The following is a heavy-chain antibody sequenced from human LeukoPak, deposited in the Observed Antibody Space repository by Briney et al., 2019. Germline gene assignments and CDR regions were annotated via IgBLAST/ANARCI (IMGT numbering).Heavy chain of an antibody. CDR1: GGSISSYY. D-gene: IGHD3-10*01. CDR2: IYYSGST. J-gene: IGHJ6*04. CDR3: ARDDRGVNFGASAGHLDV. Sequence: SETLSLTCTVSGGSISSYYWSWIRQPPGKGLEWIGYIYYSGSTYYNPSLKSRVTISVDTSKNQFSLKLSSVTAADTAVYYCARDDRGVNFGASAGHLDVWGKGTTVTVSS. V-gene: IGHV4-30-4*08.